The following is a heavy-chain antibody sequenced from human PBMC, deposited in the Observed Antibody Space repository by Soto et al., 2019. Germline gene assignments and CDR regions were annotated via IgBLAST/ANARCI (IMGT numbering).Heavy chain of an antibody. J-gene: IGHJ6*02. D-gene: IGHD3-9*01. CDR3: ARDRDTDYYYYGMDV. V-gene: IGHV4-59*01. CDR2: VSYSGST. CDR1: GGAIGGYY. Sequence: PSETLSLTCSLSGGAIGGYYWSWIRQPPGKALEWIGYVSYSGSTNYNPSLKSRVTISVDTSKNQFSLKLSSVTAADTAVYYCARDRDTDYYYYGMDVWGQGTTVTVSS.